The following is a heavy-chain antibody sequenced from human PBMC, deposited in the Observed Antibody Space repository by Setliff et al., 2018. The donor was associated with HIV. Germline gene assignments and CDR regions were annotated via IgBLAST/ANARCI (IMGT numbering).Heavy chain of an antibody. CDR2: IYSTDTT. Sequence: PSETLSLTCTVSAVSIGGYYWSWIRQSPGKGLEWIGSIYSTDTTNHNPSLESRVTRSVDKSKNQFSLKLSSVTAADTAVYYCARHGTWNSQMFHFDYWGQGTPVTVSS. V-gene: IGHV4-4*09. CDR1: AVSIGGYY. J-gene: IGHJ4*02. CDR3: ARHGTWNSQMFHFDY. D-gene: IGHD1-7*01.